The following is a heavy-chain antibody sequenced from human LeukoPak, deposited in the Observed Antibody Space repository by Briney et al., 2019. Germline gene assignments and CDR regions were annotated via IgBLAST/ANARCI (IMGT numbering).Heavy chain of an antibody. V-gene: IGHV3-7*03. D-gene: IGHD6-6*01. CDR3: GRSVAAPADY. CDR2: IRGDGSVK. J-gene: IGHJ4*02. Sequence: GGSLRLSCATSGFTLSNVWMSWVPQAAGKGLEWVGNIRGDGSVKFYLDSVKGRFTISRDNTNSVSLQMNNLKAEDTAVYYCGRSVAAPADYWGQGTLVIVSS. CDR1: GFTLSNVW.